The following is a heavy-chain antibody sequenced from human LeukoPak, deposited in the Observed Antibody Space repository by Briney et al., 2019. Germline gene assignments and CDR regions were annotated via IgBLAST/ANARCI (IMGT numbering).Heavy chain of an antibody. J-gene: IGHJ4*02. D-gene: IGHD3-22*01. CDR3: ARVGYYESSGYYEY. V-gene: IGHV1-2*06. CDR2: INPNSGGT. Sequence: ASVRVSCKASGYTLTDYYMHWVRQAPGQGLEWMGRINPNSGGTNYAQKFQGRVTMTRDTPISTVYMELSRLRSDDTAVYYCARVGYYESSGYYEYWGQGTLVTVSS. CDR1: GYTLTDYY.